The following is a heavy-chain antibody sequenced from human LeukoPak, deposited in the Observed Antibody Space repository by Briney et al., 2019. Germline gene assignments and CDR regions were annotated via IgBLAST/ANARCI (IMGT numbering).Heavy chain of an antibody. CDR3: ARPRISTRWFDP. V-gene: IGHV4-34*01. D-gene: IGHD5/OR15-5a*01. Sequence: SETLSLTCAVYGGSFSGYYWSWIRQPPGKGLEWIGEINHGGSTNYNPSLKSRVTISVDTSKNQFSLKLSSVTAADTAVYYCARPRISTRWFDPWGQGTLVTVSS. CDR1: GGSFSGYY. J-gene: IGHJ5*02. CDR2: INHGGST.